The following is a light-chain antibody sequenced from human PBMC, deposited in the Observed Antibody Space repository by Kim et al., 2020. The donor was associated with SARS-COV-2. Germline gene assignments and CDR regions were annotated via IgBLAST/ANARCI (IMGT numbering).Light chain of an antibody. J-gene: IGKJ2*03. V-gene: IGKV2-28*01. CDR1: QSLLHSNGYNY. Sequence: ETVSSSCRSSQSLLHSNGYNYLDWYLQKPGQSPQLLIYLGSNRASGVPDRFSGSGSGPDFTLKISRVEAEDVGVYYCMQALQTPYSFGLGTKLEIK. CDR2: LGS. CDR3: MQALQTPYS.